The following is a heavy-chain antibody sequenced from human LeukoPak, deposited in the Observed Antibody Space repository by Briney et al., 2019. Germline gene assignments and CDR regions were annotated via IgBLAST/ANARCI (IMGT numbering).Heavy chain of an antibody. Sequence: ASETLSLTCTVSGGSINTNSYYWSWIRQHPGKGLEWIANIYYSGSTDYNPSLKSRAIISVDTSKNQFSLKLSSVTAADTAVYYCARGIRDGYNSFWPFDFWGQGTLVTVSS. CDR2: IYYSGST. CDR3: ARGIRDGYNSFWPFDF. J-gene: IGHJ4*02. CDR1: GGSINTNSYY. V-gene: IGHV4-31*03. D-gene: IGHD5-12*01.